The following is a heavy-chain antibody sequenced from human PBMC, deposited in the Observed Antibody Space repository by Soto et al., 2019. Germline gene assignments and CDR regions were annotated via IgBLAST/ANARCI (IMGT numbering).Heavy chain of an antibody. CDR2: IKDSGDSR. CDR3: VKGGASYTSCWYAN. V-gene: IGHV3-23*01. CDR1: GFTFSNYA. J-gene: IGHJ4*02. Sequence: EVQLLESGGGLVQPGGSLTLSCAASGFTFSNYAMHWVRQAPGKGLEWVSTIKDSGDSRYCVDSVKGRFTISRDNSKNTLYLHMNSLRAEDTALYYCVKGGASYTSCWYANWGQGALVTVSS. D-gene: IGHD6-13*01.